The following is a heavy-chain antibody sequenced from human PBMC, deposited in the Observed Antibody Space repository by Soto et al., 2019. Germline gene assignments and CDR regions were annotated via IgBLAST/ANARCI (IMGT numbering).Heavy chain of an antibody. V-gene: IGHV5-51*01. Sequence: GESLKISCKGSGYSFTNDWIAWVRQMPGKGLEWMGIIYPGDSDIRYSPSFQGQVTISADKSISTAYLQWSSLKASDTAIYYCAKSIIVAGYQYYAMDVWGQGTTVTVSS. J-gene: IGHJ6*02. CDR2: IYPGDSDI. CDR1: GYSFTNDW. CDR3: AKSIIVAGYQYYAMDV. D-gene: IGHD5-12*01.